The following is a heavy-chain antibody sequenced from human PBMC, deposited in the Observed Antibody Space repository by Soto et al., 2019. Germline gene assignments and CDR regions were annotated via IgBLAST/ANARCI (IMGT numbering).Heavy chain of an antibody. V-gene: IGHV4-31*02. D-gene: IGHD4-4*01. Sequence: PSETLSLTCTVSGGSISSGGYYWSWIRQHPGKGLEWIGYIYYSGSTYYNPSLKSRVTISVDTSKNQFSLKLSSVTAADTAVYYCARGYRSIPYYYYYMDVWGKGTTVTAP. J-gene: IGHJ6*03. CDR2: IYYSGST. CDR3: ARGYRSIPYYYYYMDV. CDR1: GGSISSGGYY.